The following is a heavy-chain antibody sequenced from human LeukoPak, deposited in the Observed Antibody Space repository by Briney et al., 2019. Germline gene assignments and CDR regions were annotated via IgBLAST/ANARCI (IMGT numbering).Heavy chain of an antibody. CDR3: ARRLPTAWGADY. V-gene: IGHV3-53*01. CDR2: IYSDGRT. J-gene: IGHJ4*02. D-gene: IGHD7-27*01. CDR1: GFTVSSNY. Sequence: GGSLRLSCAASGFTVSSNYMSWVRQAPGKGLEWVSVIYSDGRTYYADSVKGRFTISRDNSKNTLYLQMNSLRAEDTAVYYCARRLPTAWGADYWGQGTLVTVSS.